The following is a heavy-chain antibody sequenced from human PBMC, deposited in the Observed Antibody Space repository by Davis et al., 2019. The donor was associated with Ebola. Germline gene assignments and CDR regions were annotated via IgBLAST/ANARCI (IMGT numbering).Heavy chain of an antibody. Sequence: GEPLKISCAASGFTFSSYWMSWVRQAPGKGLEWVANIKQDGSEKYYVDSVKGRFTISRDNAKNSLYLQMNSLRAEDTAVYYCVGGSAHTAFRAFEIWGQGTMVSVSS. CDR2: IKQDGSEK. CDR3: VGGSAHTAFRAFEI. CDR1: GFTFSSYW. V-gene: IGHV3-7*01. D-gene: IGHD5-18*01. J-gene: IGHJ3*02.